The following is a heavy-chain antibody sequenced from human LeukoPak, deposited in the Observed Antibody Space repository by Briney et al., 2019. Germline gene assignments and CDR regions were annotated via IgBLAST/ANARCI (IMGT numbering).Heavy chain of an antibody. CDR1: GYTFTDYY. V-gene: IGHV1-2*02. CDR2: INPNSGGT. J-gene: IGHJ4*02. D-gene: IGHD4-23*01. Sequence: ASVKVSCKASGYTFTDYYMHWVRQAPGQGLEWMGWINPNSGGTNYAQKFQGRVTMTRDASISTAYMELSWLRSDGTALYYCATDYAGNSVPDYWGQGTLATVSS. CDR3: ATDYAGNSVPDY.